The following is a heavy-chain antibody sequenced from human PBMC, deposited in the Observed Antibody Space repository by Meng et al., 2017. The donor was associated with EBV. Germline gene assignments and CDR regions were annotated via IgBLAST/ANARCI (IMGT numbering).Heavy chain of an antibody. Sequence: QITLKESGPPLVQPTQTLTLTCTFSGFSPSTSGVGVGWIRQPPGKALEWLALIYWDDDKRYSPSLKSRLTITKDTSKNQVVLTMTNMDPVDTATYYCAHSRVGATEFDYWGQGTLVTVSS. CDR3: AHSRVGATEFDY. D-gene: IGHD1-26*01. CDR2: IYWDDDK. CDR1: GFSPSTSGVG. V-gene: IGHV2-5*02. J-gene: IGHJ4*02.